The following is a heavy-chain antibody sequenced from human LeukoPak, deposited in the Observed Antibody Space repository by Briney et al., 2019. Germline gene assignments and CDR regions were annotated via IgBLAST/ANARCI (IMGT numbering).Heavy chain of an antibody. Sequence: PGGSLRLSCAASGFTFSSYEMNWVRQAPGRGLEWVSGISGGDDRTFYADSVKGRFTISRDSSKNTLYLQMNSLRAEDTAVYYCAKERALIGVPIFGFWGQGTLVTVSS. CDR1: GFTFSSYE. J-gene: IGHJ4*02. CDR2: ISGGDDRT. CDR3: AKERALIGVPIFGF. V-gene: IGHV3-23*01. D-gene: IGHD2-8*01.